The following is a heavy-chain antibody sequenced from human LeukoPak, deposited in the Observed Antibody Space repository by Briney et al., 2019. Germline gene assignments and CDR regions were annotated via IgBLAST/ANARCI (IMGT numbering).Heavy chain of an antibody. V-gene: IGHV3-43*02. J-gene: IGHJ4*02. CDR1: GLPIADFA. CDR2: ISGDGVST. CDR3: ARESGKFDY. Sequence: GGSLRLSCVASGLPIADFAMHCVRQAPGNGLEWVSLISGDGVSTFYADSVKGRFSISRDNSKNSLSLEMNSLRTEDTAMYYCARESGKFDYWGQGTLVAVSS.